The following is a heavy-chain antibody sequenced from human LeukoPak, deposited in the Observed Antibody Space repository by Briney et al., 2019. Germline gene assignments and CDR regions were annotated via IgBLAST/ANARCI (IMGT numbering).Heavy chain of an antibody. CDR2: MSNSGAYT. CDR1: GFTFTSYT. J-gene: IGHJ4*02. V-gene: IGHV3-23*01. D-gene: IGHD6-19*01. Sequence: GGSLRLSCAASGFTFTSYTMNWVRQAAGKGVEWVSSMSNSGAYTYHSDSVKGPFTIPRDTSKNQVYLQMNSLRAEDTAVYYCAKCRGSGWTLRGPFEDWAQGTLVTVSS. CDR3: AKCRGSGWTLRGPFED.